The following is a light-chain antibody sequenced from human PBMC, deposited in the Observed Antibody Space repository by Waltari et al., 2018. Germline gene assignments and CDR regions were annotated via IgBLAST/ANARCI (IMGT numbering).Light chain of an antibody. CDR3: QQYYTSPYT. V-gene: IGKV4-1*01. J-gene: IGKJ2*01. Sequence: DIVMTQSQDSLAVSLGEMATINCKSSQSVLYSPQNKNYLAWYQQKPGQPPKLLIYWAFTRESGVPDRFSGSGSGTDFTLTIDSLQAEDVSVYYCQQYYTSPYTFGQGTKLEIK. CDR1: QSVLYSPQNKNY. CDR2: WAF.